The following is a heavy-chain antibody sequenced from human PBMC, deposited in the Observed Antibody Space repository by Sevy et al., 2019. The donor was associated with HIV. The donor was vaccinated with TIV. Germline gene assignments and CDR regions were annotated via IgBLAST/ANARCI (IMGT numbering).Heavy chain of an antibody. D-gene: IGHD3-10*01. J-gene: IGHJ4*02. V-gene: IGHV5-51*01. CDR2: IYPGDSDI. CDR3: TRCRGDGYNEFDY. Sequence: GESRKISCKGSGYTFTSYWIGWVRQMPGKGLEWMGIIYPGDSDIRYSPSFQGQVTISADKSINTAFLQWSSLKASDTAIYYCTRCRGDGYNEFDYWGQGTLVTVSS. CDR1: GYTFTSYW.